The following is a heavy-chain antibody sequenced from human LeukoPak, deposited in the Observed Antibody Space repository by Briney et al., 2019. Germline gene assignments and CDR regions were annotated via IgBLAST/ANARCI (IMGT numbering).Heavy chain of an antibody. D-gene: IGHD1-1*01. Sequence: PGGSLRLSCAASGFTFSSYSMNWVRQAPGKGLEWVSYISSSSSTIYYADSVKGRFTISRDNAENTLYLQMNSLRAEDTAVYFCARGNAHAFDIWGQGTMVTVSS. J-gene: IGHJ3*02. CDR3: ARGNAHAFDI. CDR1: GFTFSSYS. CDR2: ISSSSSTI. V-gene: IGHV3-48*04.